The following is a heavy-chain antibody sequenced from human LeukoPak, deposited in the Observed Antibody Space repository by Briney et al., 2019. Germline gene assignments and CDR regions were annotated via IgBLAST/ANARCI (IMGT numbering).Heavy chain of an antibody. D-gene: IGHD3-22*01. J-gene: IGHJ4*02. V-gene: IGHV4-34*01. CDR2: VYSSGSL. CDR3: ARDRARASYYDSSGYSY. Sequence: SETLSLTCAVYGGSFSAYYWAWIRQPPGRQLEWIGSVYSSGSLYYNPSLKSRVTILVDTSKNQFSLKLSSVTAADTAVYYCARDRARASYYDSSGYSYWGQGTLVTVSS. CDR1: GGSFSAYY.